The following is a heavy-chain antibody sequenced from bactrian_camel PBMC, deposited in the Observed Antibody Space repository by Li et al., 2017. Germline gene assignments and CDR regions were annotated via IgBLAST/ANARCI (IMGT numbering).Heavy chain of an antibody. CDR1: AFTFSRSW. J-gene: IGHJ7*01. Sequence: HVQLVESGGGLVQPGGSLRLSCVASAFTFSRSWMYWVRQAPGKGLVWVSTINSSGGVTYYGDSVKGRFTISRDNAKDTVYLQMNSLKPEDTAVYYCVKNGDALFDMASWGKGTQVTVS. CDR2: INSSGGVT. V-gene: IGHV3S1*01. D-gene: IGHD1*01.